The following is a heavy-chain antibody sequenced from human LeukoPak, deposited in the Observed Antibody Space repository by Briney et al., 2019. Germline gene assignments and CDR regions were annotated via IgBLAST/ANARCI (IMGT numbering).Heavy chain of an antibody. J-gene: IGHJ4*02. D-gene: IGHD4-23*01. Sequence: GGSLRLSCAASGFTFSRYSMNWVRQAPGKGLEWVSSITSSSSYIYYADSVRGRFTISRDNAKNSLYLQMNSLRAEDTAVYYCARGVGLTPANAACYFDCWGQGTLVTVSS. CDR1: GFTFSRYS. CDR3: ARGVGLTPANAACYFDC. V-gene: IGHV3-21*01. CDR2: ITSSSSYI.